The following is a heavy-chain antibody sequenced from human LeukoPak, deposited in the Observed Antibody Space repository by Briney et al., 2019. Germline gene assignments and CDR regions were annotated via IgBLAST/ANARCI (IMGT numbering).Heavy chain of an antibody. Sequence: GGSLRLSCAASGFTFSTYAIHWVRQAPGKGLDWVALISHDDRNKYYADSVKGRFTISRDSSKNTLYLQMNSLRAEDTAVYYCARDYHCSGGMCYDDAFDIWGQGTMVTVSS. D-gene: IGHD2-15*01. CDR1: GFTFSTYA. J-gene: IGHJ3*02. CDR2: ISHDDRNK. CDR3: ARDYHCSGGMCYDDAFDI. V-gene: IGHV3-30*01.